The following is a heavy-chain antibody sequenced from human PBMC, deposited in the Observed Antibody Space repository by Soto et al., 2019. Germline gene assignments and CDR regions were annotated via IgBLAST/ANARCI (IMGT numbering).Heavy chain of an antibody. V-gene: IGHV3-23*01. CDR2: ASARNTNT. Sequence: EVQLLEPGGGLVQPGGSLRLSCATSGFTFTSHVISWVRQAPGKGLEWVSAASARNTNTYYADSVSGRFTISRDNSKSTEYLQQDSLRVEDTAVYHCAKEVTDYGPRGYSSSWYGWFDPWGQGTLVVVSS. D-gene: IGHD6-13*01. CDR1: GFTFTSHV. J-gene: IGHJ5*02. CDR3: AKEVTDYGPRGYSSSWYGWFDP.